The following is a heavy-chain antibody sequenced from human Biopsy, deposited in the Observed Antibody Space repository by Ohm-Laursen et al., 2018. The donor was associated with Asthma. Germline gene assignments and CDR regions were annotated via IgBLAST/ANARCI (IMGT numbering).Heavy chain of an antibody. V-gene: IGHV3-9*01. J-gene: IGHJ4*02. CDR1: GFTFDDYG. CDR3: AKATLGDIGKDY. CDR2: ISWNSGSI. Sequence: SLRLSCTASGFTFDDYGMHWVRQAPGKGLEWVSGISWNSGSIGYADSVKGRFTISRDNAKNSLYLQMNSLRVEDTALYYCAKATLGDIGKDYCGQGTLVTVSS. D-gene: IGHD2-21*01.